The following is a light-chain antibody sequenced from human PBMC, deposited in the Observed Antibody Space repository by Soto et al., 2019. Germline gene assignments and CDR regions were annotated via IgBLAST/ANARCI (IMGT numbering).Light chain of an antibody. CDR1: QGISSY. CDR3: QQYNILST. CDR2: DAS. V-gene: IGKV1D-8*03. J-gene: IGKJ1*01. Sequence: VIWMTQSPSLLSASTGDRVTISFRMSQGISSYLAWYQQKPGKAPELLIYDASTLESGVPTRFSGSGSGTEFTLTISGLHPDDFATYYCQQYNILSTFGQGTKVDIK.